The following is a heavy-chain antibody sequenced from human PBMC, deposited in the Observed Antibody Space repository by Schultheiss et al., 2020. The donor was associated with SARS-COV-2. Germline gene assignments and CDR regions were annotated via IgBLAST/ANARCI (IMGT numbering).Heavy chain of an antibody. D-gene: IGHD6-13*01. Sequence: GGSLRLSCAASGFTFSSYWMSWVRQAPGKGLEWVANIKQDGSEKYYVDSVKGRFTISRDNAKNSLYLQMNSLRAEDTAVYYCARDRSSSWYAVDAFDIWGQGTMVTVSS. CDR2: IKQDGSEK. V-gene: IGHV3-7*01. CDR1: GFTFSSYW. J-gene: IGHJ3*02. CDR3: ARDRSSSWYAVDAFDI.